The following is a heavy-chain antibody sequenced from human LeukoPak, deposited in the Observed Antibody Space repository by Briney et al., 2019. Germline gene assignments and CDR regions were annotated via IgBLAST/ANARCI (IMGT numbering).Heavy chain of an antibody. V-gene: IGHV3-30*03. CDR2: ISYDGTND. CDR1: EFSLRSYG. Sequence: GRSLRLSCAASEFSLRSYGMNWVRQAPGKGLEWVALISYDGTNDYYVDSVRGRFTVSRDNSKNTLSLQMNSLRGEDTALYYCATDGYCSGGNCYAGHLHYWGQGTLVTVSS. D-gene: IGHD2-15*01. CDR3: ATDGYCSGGNCYAGHLHY. J-gene: IGHJ4*02.